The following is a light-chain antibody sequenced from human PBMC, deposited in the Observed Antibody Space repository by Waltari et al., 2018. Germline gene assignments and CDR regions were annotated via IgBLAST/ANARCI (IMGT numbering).Light chain of an antibody. CDR2: WAS. CDR1: QSVLYSSNHKNY. CDR3: QQYYSTPWT. J-gene: IGKJ1*01. Sequence: DIVMTQSPDSLAVSLGERATSNCKSSQSVLYSSNHKNYLAWYQQKPGQPPKLLIYWASTRDSGVPDRFSGSGSGTDFTLTISSLQAEDVAVYYCQQYYSTPWTFGQGTKVEIK. V-gene: IGKV4-1*01.